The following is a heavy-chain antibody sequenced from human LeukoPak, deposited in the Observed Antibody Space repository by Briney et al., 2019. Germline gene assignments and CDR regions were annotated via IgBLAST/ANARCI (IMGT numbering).Heavy chain of an antibody. CDR1: GGSFSGYY. V-gene: IGHV4-34*01. CDR2: INHSGST. Sequence: KSSETLSLTCAVYGGSFSGYYWSWIRQPPGKGLEWLGEINHSGSTNYNPSLKSRVTISVDTSKNQFSLKLSSVTASDTAVYYCARCRPYDFWSGYYRPLGYYYYMDVWGKGTTVTVSS. D-gene: IGHD3-3*01. J-gene: IGHJ6*03. CDR3: ARCRPYDFWSGYYRPLGYYYYMDV.